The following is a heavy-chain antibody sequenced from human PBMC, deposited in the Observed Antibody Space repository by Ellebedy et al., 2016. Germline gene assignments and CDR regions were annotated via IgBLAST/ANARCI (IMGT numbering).Heavy chain of an antibody. CDR2: TSPGGDT. V-gene: IGHV3-53*01. J-gene: IGHJ4*02. CDR3: AESGYSYAWGH. CDR1: GLTVSSVY. D-gene: IGHD5-18*01. Sequence: GGSLRLSCAASGLTVSSVYISWFRQPPGRGPEWVSMTSPGGDTYYAISVRGRFTMSRDNSKNTPHLQMNSLTAEDTAVYFCAESGYSYAWGHWGQGTLVTVS.